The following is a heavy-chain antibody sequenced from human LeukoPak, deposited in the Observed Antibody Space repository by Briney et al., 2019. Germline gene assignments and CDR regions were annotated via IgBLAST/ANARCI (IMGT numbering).Heavy chain of an antibody. V-gene: IGHV3-23*01. CDR3: AKAQGYCSSTSCYRYYYMDV. CDR2: ISGSGGST. D-gene: IGHD2-2*02. J-gene: IGHJ6*03. Sequence: GGSLRLSCAASGFTFSSYAMSWVRQAPGKGLEWVSAISGSGGSTYYADSVKGRFTISRDNSKNTLYLQMNSLRAEDTAVYYCAKAQGYCSSTSCYRYYYMDVWGKGTTVTVSS. CDR1: GFTFSSYA.